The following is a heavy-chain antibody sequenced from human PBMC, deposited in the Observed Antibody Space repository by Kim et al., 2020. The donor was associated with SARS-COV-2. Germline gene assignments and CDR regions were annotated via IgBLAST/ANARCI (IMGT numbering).Heavy chain of an antibody. CDR3: ARVLIGSDGFDY. Sequence: YYNPSLKSRVTISVDTSKNQFSLKLSSVTAADTAVYYCARVLIGSDGFDYWGQGTLVTVSS. D-gene: IGHD1-20*01. J-gene: IGHJ4*02. V-gene: IGHV4-39*01.